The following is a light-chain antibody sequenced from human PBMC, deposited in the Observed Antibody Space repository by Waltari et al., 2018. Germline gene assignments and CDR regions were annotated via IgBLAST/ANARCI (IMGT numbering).Light chain of an antibody. Sequence: MTQSPSSLSASVGDTVTITCRASQDINSYLAWYQQKPGKAPKRLIYVASLLQSGVPSRFSGSGSGTDFTLTISSLQPEDFATYYCQQHNSHPFTFGPGTKLDIK. CDR2: VAS. V-gene: IGKV1-16*01. J-gene: IGKJ3*01. CDR3: QQHNSHPFT. CDR1: QDINSY.